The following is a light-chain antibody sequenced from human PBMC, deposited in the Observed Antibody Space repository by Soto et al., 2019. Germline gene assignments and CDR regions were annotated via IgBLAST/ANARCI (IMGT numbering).Light chain of an antibody. CDR2: EVS. CDR3: SSYAGSNNFGV. V-gene: IGLV2-8*01. J-gene: IGLJ1*01. Sequence: SVVTQPCSPSASPGQPATISFTGTSSDVGGYNYVSWYQQHPGKAPKLMIYEVSKRPSGVPDRFSGSKSGNTASLTVSGLQAEDEADYYCSSYAGSNNFGVFGTGTQVTVL. CDR1: SSDVGGYNY.